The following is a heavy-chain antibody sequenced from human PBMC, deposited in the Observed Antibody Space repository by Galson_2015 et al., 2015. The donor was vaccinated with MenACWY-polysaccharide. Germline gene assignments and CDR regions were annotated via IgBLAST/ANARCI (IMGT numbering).Heavy chain of an antibody. J-gene: IGHJ4*02. D-gene: IGHD4-17*01. Sequence: TLSLTCAVSGGSISTGGYSWSWIRQPPGKGLEWIGYIYNSGNAYYNPSLKSRVTISVDKSKDQFSLDLRSVTAADTAVYYCARETVRSWRVWGQGTLVTVSS. CDR1: GGSISTGGYS. CDR2: IYNSGNA. CDR3: ARETVRSWRV. V-gene: IGHV4-30-2*01.